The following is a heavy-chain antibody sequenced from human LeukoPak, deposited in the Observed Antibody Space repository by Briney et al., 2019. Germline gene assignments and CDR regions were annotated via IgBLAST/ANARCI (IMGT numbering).Heavy chain of an antibody. CDR2: IYYSGST. V-gene: IGHV4-39*01. CDR1: GGSISSSSYY. D-gene: IGHD3-3*01. Sequence: PSETLSLTCTVSGGSISSSSYYWGWIRQPPGKGLEWIGRIYYSGSTYYNPSLKSRVTISVDTSKNQFSLKLSSVTAADTAVYYCASNVLRFLEWFPYYFDYWGQGTLVTVSS. CDR3: ASNVLRFLEWFPYYFDY. J-gene: IGHJ4*02.